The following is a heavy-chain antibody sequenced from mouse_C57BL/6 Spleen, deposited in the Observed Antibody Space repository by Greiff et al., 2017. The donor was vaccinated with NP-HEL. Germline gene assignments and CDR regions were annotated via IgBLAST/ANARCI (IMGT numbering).Heavy chain of an antibody. CDR2: ISYDGSN. V-gene: IGHV3-6*01. CDR3: ARDDGYYEWFAY. J-gene: IGHJ3*01. CDR1: GYSITSGYY. Sequence: EVKLLESGPGLVKPSQSLSLTCSVTGYSITSGYYWNWIRQFPGNKLEWMGYISYDGSNNYNPSLKNRISITRDTSKNQFFLKLNSVTTEDTATYYCARDDGYYEWFAYWGQGTLVTVSA. D-gene: IGHD2-3*01.